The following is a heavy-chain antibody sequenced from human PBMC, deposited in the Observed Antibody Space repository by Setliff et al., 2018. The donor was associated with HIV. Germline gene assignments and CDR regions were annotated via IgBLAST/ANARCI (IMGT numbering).Heavy chain of an antibody. CDR1: GFTFSNYW. D-gene: IGHD1-7*01. CDR2: INSDGSST. CDR3: AKNTPSIINYPYYYYMDV. J-gene: IGHJ6*03. Sequence: GGSLRLSCAASGFTFSNYWMHWVRQAPGEGLVWVSRINSDGSSTSYADSVKGRFTISRDNSKSTLYLQMNSLRDGDTALYYCAKNTPSIINYPYYYYMDVWGKGTTVTVSS. V-gene: IGHV3-74*01.